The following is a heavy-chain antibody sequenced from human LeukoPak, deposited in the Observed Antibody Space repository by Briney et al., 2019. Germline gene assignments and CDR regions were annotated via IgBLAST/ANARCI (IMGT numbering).Heavy chain of an antibody. J-gene: IGHJ4*02. CDR1: GGSISSCGYY. CDR3: ARATTVTTVGY. CDR2: IYYSGST. V-gene: IGHV4-31*03. D-gene: IGHD4-17*01. Sequence: SVTLSLTCTVSGGSISSCGYYWSWIRQHPGKGLEWIGYIYYSGSTYYNPSLKSRVTISVDTSKNQFSLKLSSVTAADTAVYYCARATTVTTVGYWGQGTLVTVSS.